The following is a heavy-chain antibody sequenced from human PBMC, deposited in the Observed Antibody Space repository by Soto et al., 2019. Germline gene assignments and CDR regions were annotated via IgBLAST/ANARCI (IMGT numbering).Heavy chain of an antibody. J-gene: IGHJ6*03. D-gene: IGHD7-27*01. CDR2: ISSSSSVI. CDR3: ARDLSWGSNWYYYMDV. CDR1: GFILSDCA. V-gene: IGHV3-48*02. Sequence: EVQLVESGGGLVQPGGSLRLSCATSGFILSDCAMNWVRQAPGKGLEWVSYISSSSSVIDYADSVKGRFTVSRDNARNLPYLKMNSTRDEDTAVYYCARDLSWGSNWYYYMDVWGKGTTVTVSS.